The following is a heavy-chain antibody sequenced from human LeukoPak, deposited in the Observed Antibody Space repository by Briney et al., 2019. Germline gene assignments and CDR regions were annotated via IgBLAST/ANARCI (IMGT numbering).Heavy chain of an antibody. V-gene: IGHV1-46*01. CDR1: GYTFTSYY. D-gene: IGHD4-17*01. CDR3: ASPTPSRRYYYYYMDV. Sequence: ASVKVSCKASGYTFTSYYMHWVRQAPGQGLEWMGIINPSGGSTSYAQKFQGRVTMTRDTSTSTVYMELSSLRSEDTAVYYCASPTPSRRYYYYYMDVWGKGTTVTVSS. J-gene: IGHJ6*03. CDR2: INPSGGST.